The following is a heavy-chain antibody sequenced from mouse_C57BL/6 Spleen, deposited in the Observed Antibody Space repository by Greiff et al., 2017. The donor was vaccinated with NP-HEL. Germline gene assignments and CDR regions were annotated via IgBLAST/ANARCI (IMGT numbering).Heavy chain of an antibody. CDR2: ISDGGSYT. V-gene: IGHV5-4*01. D-gene: IGHD2-4*01. CDR1: GFTFRSYA. Sequence: EVQGVESGGGLVKPGGSLKLSCAASGFTFRSYAMSWVRQTPEKRLEWVATISDGGSYTYYPDNVKGRFTISRDNAKNNLYLQMSHLKSEDTAMYYCARGDYEGFAYWGQRTLVTVSA. CDR3: ARGDYEGFAY. J-gene: IGHJ3*01.